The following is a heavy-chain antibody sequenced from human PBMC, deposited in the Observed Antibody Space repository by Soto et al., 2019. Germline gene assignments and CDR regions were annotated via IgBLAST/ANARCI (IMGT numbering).Heavy chain of an antibody. D-gene: IGHD3-22*01. J-gene: IGHJ4*02. Sequence: ASVKVSCKASGYTFTSYYMHWVRQAPGQGLEWMGIINPSGGSTSYAQKFQGRVTMTRDTSTSTVYMELSSLRSEDTAVYYCARDSQYYYDSSGYQDYWGQGTLVTVSS. CDR1: GYTFTSYY. V-gene: IGHV1-46*01. CDR2: INPSGGST. CDR3: ARDSQYYYDSSGYQDY.